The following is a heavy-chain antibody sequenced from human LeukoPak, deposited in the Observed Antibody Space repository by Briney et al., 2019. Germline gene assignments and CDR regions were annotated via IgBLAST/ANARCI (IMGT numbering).Heavy chain of an antibody. CDR1: GFTFSSYA. CDR3: AKSAYDSSGYYFLADAFDI. CDR2: ISGSGGST. D-gene: IGHD3-22*01. Sequence: GGSLRLSCAASGFTFSSYAMSWVRQAPGKGLEWVSAISGSGGSTFYADSVKGRFTISRDNSKNTLYLQMNSLRAEDTAVYYCAKSAYDSSGYYFLADAFDIWGQGTMVTVSS. J-gene: IGHJ3*02. V-gene: IGHV3-23*01.